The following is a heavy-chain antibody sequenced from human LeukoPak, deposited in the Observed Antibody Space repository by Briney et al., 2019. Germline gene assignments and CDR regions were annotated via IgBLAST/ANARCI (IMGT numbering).Heavy chain of an antibody. D-gene: IGHD4-17*01. CDR3: ARDEVTTPRD. CDR2: MWYDGSNK. Sequence: PGRSLRLSCAASGFTFSSYDMHWVRQAPGKGLEWVAVMWYDGSNKYYADSVKGRFTISRDNSKNTLYLQMHSLRAEDTAVYYCARDEVTTPRDWGQGTLVTVSS. J-gene: IGHJ4*02. CDR1: GFTFSSYD. V-gene: IGHV3-33*01.